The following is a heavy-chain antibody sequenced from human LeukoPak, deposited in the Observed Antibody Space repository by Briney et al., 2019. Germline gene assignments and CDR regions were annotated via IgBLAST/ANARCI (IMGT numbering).Heavy chain of an antibody. J-gene: IGHJ4*02. Sequence: ASVKVSCKASGYTFTSYDINWVRQATGQGLEWMGWMNPNSGNTGYAQKFQGRVTMTRNTSISTAYMELSSLRSEDTAVYYCARDLFFPPNYYDSSGYSSSSYFDYWGQGTLVPVPS. D-gene: IGHD3-22*01. CDR2: MNPNSGNT. V-gene: IGHV1-8*01. CDR1: GYTFTSYD. CDR3: ARDLFFPPNYYDSSGYSSSSYFDY.